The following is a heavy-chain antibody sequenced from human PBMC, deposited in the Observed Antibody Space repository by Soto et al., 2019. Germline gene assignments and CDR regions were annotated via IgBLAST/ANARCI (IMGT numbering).Heavy chain of an antibody. V-gene: IGHV4-34*01. D-gene: IGHD6-19*01. Sequence: QVQLQQWGAGLLKPSETLSLTCAVYGGSFSGYYWSWIRQPPGKGLEWIGEINHSGSTNYNPSLKSRVTISVDTSKNQFSLKLSSVTAADTAVYYCARGPWSSGYYYYGMDVWGQGTTVTVSS. CDR3: ARGPWSSGYYYYGMDV. CDR2: INHSGST. J-gene: IGHJ6*02. CDR1: GGSFSGYY.